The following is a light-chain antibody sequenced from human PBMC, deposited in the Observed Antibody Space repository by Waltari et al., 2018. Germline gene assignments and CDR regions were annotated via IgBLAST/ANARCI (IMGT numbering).Light chain of an antibody. J-gene: IGLJ2*01. V-gene: IGLV4-69*01. Sequence: QLVLTQPPSASASLGASVRLTCTLTSGHSSYAIAWHQQRPEKGPRYLMRLSSYCSHTKGDGIPYRFSGSSSGAERYLIISSLQSEDEADYYCQTWDTGVVFGGGTKLTVL. CDR1: SGHSSYA. CDR3: QTWDTGVV. CDR2: LSSYCSH.